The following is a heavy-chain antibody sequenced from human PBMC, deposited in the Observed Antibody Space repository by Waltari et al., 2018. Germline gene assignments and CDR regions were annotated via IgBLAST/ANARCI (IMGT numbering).Heavy chain of an antibody. V-gene: IGHV4-4*02. CDR2: VQRSGGT. D-gene: IGHD2-15*01. CDR3: ARDRGRGIYLDS. Sequence: QLQLQESGPGLVKPSGTLSLTCAVSGDSMSSTDWWSWVRQSQGKGLEWIGQVQRSGGTNYNPSFASRVTVSIDTSTNQFSLKVTSATAADTAVYFCARDRGRGIYLDSWGQGTLVTVSP. J-gene: IGHJ4*02. CDR1: GDSMSSTDW.